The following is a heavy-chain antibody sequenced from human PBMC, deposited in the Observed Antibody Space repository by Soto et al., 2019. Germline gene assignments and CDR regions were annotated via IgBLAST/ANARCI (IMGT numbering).Heavy chain of an antibody. J-gene: IGHJ4*02. Sequence: GGSLRLSCAASEFTFSNYAMSWVRQAPGKGLEWVSSISGSGGGTYYADSVKGRFTFSRDNSKNTLYLQMNSLRAEDTAVYYCAKFGMATTKRSPPYYIDYWGQGALVTVSS. V-gene: IGHV3-23*01. CDR3: AKFGMATTKRSPPYYIDY. CDR1: EFTFSNYA. CDR2: ISGSGGGT. D-gene: IGHD1-1*01.